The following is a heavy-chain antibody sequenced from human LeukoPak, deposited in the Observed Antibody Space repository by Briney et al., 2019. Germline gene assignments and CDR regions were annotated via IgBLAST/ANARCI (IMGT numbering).Heavy chain of an antibody. V-gene: IGHV3-7*03. CDR2: IKEDGSEK. CDR1: GGSISSSNW. CDR3: AAISYLAFDI. D-gene: IGHD2/OR15-2a*01. J-gene: IGHJ3*02. Sequence: GTLSLTCAVSGGSISSSNWWSWVRQAPGKGLEWVANIKEDGSEKDYVDSVKGRFTISRDNAKNSLYLQMNSLRAEDTAVYYCAAISYLAFDIWGQGTVVTVSS.